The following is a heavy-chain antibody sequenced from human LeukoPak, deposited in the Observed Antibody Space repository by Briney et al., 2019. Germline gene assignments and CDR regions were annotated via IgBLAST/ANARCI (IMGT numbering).Heavy chain of an antibody. Sequence: GSLRLSCAASGFTFSNYWMHWVRQAPGKGPVWVSRIKSDGSSTRFADSVQGRFTISRDNSKNMLYLQMSSLRPEDTAVYYCVKDHGYSSAWYVRGFDYWGQGTLVTVSS. CDR2: IKSDGSST. CDR3: VKDHGYSSAWYVRGFDY. D-gene: IGHD6-19*01. V-gene: IGHV3-74*01. J-gene: IGHJ4*02. CDR1: GFTFSNYW.